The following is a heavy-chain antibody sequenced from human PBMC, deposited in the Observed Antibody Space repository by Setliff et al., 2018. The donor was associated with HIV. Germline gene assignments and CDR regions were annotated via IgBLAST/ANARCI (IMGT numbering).Heavy chain of an antibody. Sequence: ASVKVSCKASGYTFTSYAINWVRQALGQSLEWMAWINGGNGDTKYSQKFQGRVTVTGDTSAITAYMELSDLRSEDTAAYYCARDSLPYYYGSGTDSFDIWGQGTMVTVSS. CDR1: GYTFTSYA. CDR3: ARDSLPYYYGSGTDSFDI. CDR2: INGGNGDT. D-gene: IGHD3-10*01. J-gene: IGHJ3*02. V-gene: IGHV1-3*01.